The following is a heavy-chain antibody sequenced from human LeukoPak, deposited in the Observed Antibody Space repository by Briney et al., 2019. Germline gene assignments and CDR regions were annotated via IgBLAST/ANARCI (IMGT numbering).Heavy chain of an antibody. CDR3: ARFSVTGIAVAGTNRFDY. J-gene: IGHJ4*02. V-gene: IGHV3-21*01. CDR1: GFTFSSYS. D-gene: IGHD6-19*01. Sequence: GGSLRLSCAASGFTFSSYSMNWVRQAPGKGLEWVSSISSSSSYIYYADSVKGRFTISRDNAKNSLYLQMNSLRAEDTAVYYCARFSVTGIAVAGTNRFDYWGQGTPVTVSS. CDR2: ISSSSSYI.